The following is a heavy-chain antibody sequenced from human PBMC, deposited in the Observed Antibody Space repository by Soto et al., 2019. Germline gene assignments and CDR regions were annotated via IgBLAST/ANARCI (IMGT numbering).Heavy chain of an antibody. J-gene: IGHJ4*02. CDR3: ARDGVEYSSSPELHY. CDR1: GFTFSSYE. Sequence: EVQLVESGGGLVQPGGSLRLSCAASGFTFSSYEMNWVRQAPGKGLEWVSYISSSGSTIYYADSVKGRFTISRDNAKNSLYLQINSLRAEDTAVYYCARDGVEYSSSPELHYWGQGTLVTVSS. CDR2: ISSSGSTI. D-gene: IGHD6-6*01. V-gene: IGHV3-48*03.